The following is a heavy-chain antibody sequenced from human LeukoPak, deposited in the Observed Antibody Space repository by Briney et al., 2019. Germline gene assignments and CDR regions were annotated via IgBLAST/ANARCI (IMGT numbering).Heavy chain of an antibody. J-gene: IGHJ3*02. D-gene: IGHD3-22*01. CDR2: IYSGGST. Sequence: GGSLRLSCAASGFTFSSFTMSWVRQAPGKGLEWVSVIYSGGSTYYADSVKGRFTISRDNSKNTLYLQMNSLRAEDTAVYYCARWDSSGYDAFDIWGQGTMVTVSS. V-gene: IGHV3-66*01. CDR3: ARWDSSGYDAFDI. CDR1: GFTFSSFT.